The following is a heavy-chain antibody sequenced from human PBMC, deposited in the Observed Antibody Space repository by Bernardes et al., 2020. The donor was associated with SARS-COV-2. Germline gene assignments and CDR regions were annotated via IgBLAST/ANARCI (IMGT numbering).Heavy chain of an antibody. CDR3: VTVRGQWLTPYFQH. CDR1: GYTLIALS. J-gene: IGHJ1*01. D-gene: IGHD6-19*01. V-gene: IGHV1-24*01. CDR2: FDTEEGET. Sequence: ASVKVSCKISGYTLIALSIHWVRQAPGKGLEWVGGFDTEEGETINAQKFQGRVTMTEDTSTDTAYMELSSLRSEDTAVYYCVTVRGQWLTPYFQHWGQGTLVNVAS.